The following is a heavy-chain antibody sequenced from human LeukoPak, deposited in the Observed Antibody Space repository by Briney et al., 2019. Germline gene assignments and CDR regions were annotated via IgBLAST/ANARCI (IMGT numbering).Heavy chain of an antibody. CDR3: AKIRLGELSSIDY. Sequence: GGSLRLSCAASGFTFSSYAMSRVPQAPGKGLEGVSAIGVSGGSTYYADSVKGRFTISRDNSKNTLYLQMNSLRAEDTAVYYCAKIRLGELSSIDYWGQGTLVTVSS. CDR2: IGVSGGST. V-gene: IGHV3-23*01. J-gene: IGHJ4*02. D-gene: IGHD3-16*02. CDR1: GFTFSSYA.